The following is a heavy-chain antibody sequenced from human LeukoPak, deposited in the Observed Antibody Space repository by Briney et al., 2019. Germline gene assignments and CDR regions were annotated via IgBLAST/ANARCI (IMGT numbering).Heavy chain of an antibody. CDR3: ARSARGRAREYYFDY. CDR1: GYTFTSYD. J-gene: IGHJ4*02. D-gene: IGHD2/OR15-2a*01. V-gene: IGHV1-8*01. Sequence: ASVKVSCRASGYTFTSYDINWVRQATGQGLEWMGWMNPNSGNTGYAQKFQGRVTMTRNTSISTAYMELSSLRSENTAVYYCARSARGRAREYYFDYWGQGTLVTVSS. CDR2: MNPNSGNT.